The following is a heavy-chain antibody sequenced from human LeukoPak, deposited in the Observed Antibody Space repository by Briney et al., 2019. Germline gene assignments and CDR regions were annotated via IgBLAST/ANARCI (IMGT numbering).Heavy chain of an antibody. Sequence: GGSLRFSCAASGFTFSSYGMHWVRQAPGKGLEWVAVIWYDGSNKYYADSVKGRFTISRDNSKNTLYLQMNSLRAEDTAVYYCARDKGYYYDSSGYLGYWGQGTLVTVSS. V-gene: IGHV3-33*01. CDR2: IWYDGSNK. J-gene: IGHJ4*02. CDR1: GFTFSSYG. D-gene: IGHD3-22*01. CDR3: ARDKGYYYDSSGYLGY.